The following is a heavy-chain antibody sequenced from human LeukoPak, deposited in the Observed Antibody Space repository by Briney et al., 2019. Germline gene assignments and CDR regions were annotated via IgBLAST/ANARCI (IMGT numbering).Heavy chain of an antibody. J-gene: IGHJ4*02. Sequence: GGSLRLSCAASGFSFNKNGMHWVRQAPGKGLEWVAFLRYDGSNQEYADSVKGRFTISRDNSKNTLYLQMNSLRVEDTALFYFSRDDPQYDIVTGYYPIDYWGQGTLVTVSS. V-gene: IGHV3-30*02. D-gene: IGHD3-9*01. CDR2: LRYDGSNQ. CDR1: GFSFNKNG. CDR3: SRDDPQYDIVTGYYPIDY.